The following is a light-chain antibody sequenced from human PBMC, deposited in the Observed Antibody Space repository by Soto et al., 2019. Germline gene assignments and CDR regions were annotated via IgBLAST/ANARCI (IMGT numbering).Light chain of an antibody. CDR2: LNSDGSH. J-gene: IGLJ2*01. Sequence: QSVLTQSPSASASLGASVKLTCTLSSGHSSYAIAWHQQRPEKGPRYLMKLNSDGSHSKGDGIPDRFSGSSSGAERYLTISSLQSEDEADYYCQTWVTGIQVFGGGTNLTVL. CDR1: SGHSSYA. CDR3: QTWVTGIQV. V-gene: IGLV4-69*01.